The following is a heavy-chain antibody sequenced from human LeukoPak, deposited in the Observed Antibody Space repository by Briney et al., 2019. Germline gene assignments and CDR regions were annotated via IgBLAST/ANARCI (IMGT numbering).Heavy chain of an antibody. J-gene: IGHJ4*02. Sequence: PGGSLRLSCAASGFTFSSYGMHWVRQAPGKGLEWVAVISYDGSNKYYADSVKGRFTISRDNSKNTLYLQMNSLRDEDTAVYYCARDIVGATNEPDYWGQGTLVTVSS. D-gene: IGHD1-26*01. CDR1: GFTFSSYG. CDR2: ISYDGSNK. CDR3: ARDIVGATNEPDY. V-gene: IGHV3-30*03.